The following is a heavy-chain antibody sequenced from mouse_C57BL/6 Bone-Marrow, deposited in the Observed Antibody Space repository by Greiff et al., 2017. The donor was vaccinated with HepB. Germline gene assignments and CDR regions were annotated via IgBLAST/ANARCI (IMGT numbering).Heavy chain of an antibody. CDR2: ISSGSSTI. Sequence: VQLKESGGGLVKPGGSLKLSCAASGFTFSDYGMHWVRQAPEKGLEWVAYISSGSSTIYYADTVKGRFTISRDNAKNTLFLQMTSLRSEDTAMYYCARPPYDGRFYAMDYWGQGTSVTVSS. CDR1: GFTFSDYG. J-gene: IGHJ4*01. CDR3: ARPPYDGRFYAMDY. D-gene: IGHD2-12*01. V-gene: IGHV5-17*01.